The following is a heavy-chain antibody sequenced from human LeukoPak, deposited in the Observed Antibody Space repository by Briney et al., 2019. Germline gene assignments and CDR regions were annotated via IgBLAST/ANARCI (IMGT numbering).Heavy chain of an antibody. CDR3: ARFSATVTL. CDR2: ICYSGST. Sequence: SETLSLTCTVSGGSISSSSYYWGWIRQPPGKGLEWIGSICYSGSTYYNPSLKSRVTISVDTSKNQFSLKLSSVTAADTAVYYCARFSATVTLWGQGTLVTISS. J-gene: IGHJ4*02. CDR1: GGSISSSSYY. D-gene: IGHD4-17*01. V-gene: IGHV4-39*01.